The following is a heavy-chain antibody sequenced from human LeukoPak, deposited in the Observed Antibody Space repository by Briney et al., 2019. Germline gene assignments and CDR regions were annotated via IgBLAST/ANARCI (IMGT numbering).Heavy chain of an antibody. V-gene: IGHV3-23*01. CDR1: GFTVSSNS. J-gene: IGHJ5*02. Sequence: PGGSLRLSCTVSGFTVSSNSMSWVRQAPGKGLEWVSAISGSGGSTYYADSVKGRFTISRDNSKNTLYLQMNSLRAEDTAVYYCAKNGQGDYYDSRSGFDPWGQGTLVTVSS. CDR3: AKNGQGDYYDSRSGFDP. CDR2: ISGSGGST. D-gene: IGHD3-22*01.